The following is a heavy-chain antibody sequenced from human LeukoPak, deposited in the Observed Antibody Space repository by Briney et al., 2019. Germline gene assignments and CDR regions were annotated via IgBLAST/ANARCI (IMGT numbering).Heavy chain of an antibody. Sequence: SETLSLTCTVSGYSISSGYYWGWIRQPPGKGLEWIGSIYHSGSTYYNPSLKSRVTISVDTSKNQFSLKLSSVTAADTAVYYCARDWGTPMAHTDHWGQGTLVTVSS. CDR2: IYHSGST. J-gene: IGHJ5*02. CDR1: GYSISSGYY. V-gene: IGHV4-38-2*02. CDR3: ARDWGTPMAHTDH. D-gene: IGHD5-18*01.